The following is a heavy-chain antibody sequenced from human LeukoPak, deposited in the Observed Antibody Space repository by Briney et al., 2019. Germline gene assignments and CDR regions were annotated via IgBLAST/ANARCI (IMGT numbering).Heavy chain of an antibody. CDR1: GYSINNGYY. Sequence: PSETLSLTCSVSGYSINNGYYWGWIRPPPGKGLEWIGTIYYSGSTYYNPSLKSRVTISVDTSKNQFSLKLSSVTAADTAVYYCAREGSGSYYYYYYYMDVWGKGTTVTVSS. D-gene: IGHD1-26*01. CDR3: AREGSGSYYYYYYYMDV. CDR2: IYYSGST. V-gene: IGHV4-38-2*02. J-gene: IGHJ6*03.